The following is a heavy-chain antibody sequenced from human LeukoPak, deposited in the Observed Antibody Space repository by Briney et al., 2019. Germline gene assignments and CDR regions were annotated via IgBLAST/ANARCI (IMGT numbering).Heavy chain of an antibody. D-gene: IGHD6-25*01. CDR3: ARGFHSIGAFDI. J-gene: IGHJ3*02. CDR1: GFTFSSYS. V-gene: IGHV3-21*01. CDR2: ISSSSSYI. Sequence: GGSLRLSFAASGFTFSSYSMNWVRQAPGKGLEWVSSISSSSSYIYYADSVKGRFTISRDNAKNSLCLQMNSLRAEDTAVYYCARGFHSIGAFDIWGQGTMVTVSS.